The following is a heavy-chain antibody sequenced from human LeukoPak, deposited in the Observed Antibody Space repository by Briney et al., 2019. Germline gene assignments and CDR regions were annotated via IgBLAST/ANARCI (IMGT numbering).Heavy chain of an antibody. CDR1: GFTLSSYT. CDR3: ARLWFGANFDC. J-gene: IGHJ4*02. Sequence: GGSLRLSCAASGFTLSSYTMNWVRQAPGKGLEWVSYISSGSDTIYYADSVKGRFTISRDNAKNSLYLQMNSLRAEDTAVYYCARLWFGANFDCWGQGTLVTVSS. V-gene: IGHV3-48*04. D-gene: IGHD3-10*01. CDR2: ISSGSDTI.